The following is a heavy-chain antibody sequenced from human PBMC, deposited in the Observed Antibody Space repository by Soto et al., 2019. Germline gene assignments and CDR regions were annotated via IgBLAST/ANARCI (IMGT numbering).Heavy chain of an antibody. V-gene: IGHV3-74*01. D-gene: IGHD3-10*01. Sequence: PGGSLRLSCAASGFTYTNYWMHWVRQVPGKGLVWVSPINGSGGGTNYADSVKGRFSISRDNSKNTLYLQMNSLRAEDTAVYYCAKLLWFGASSWTYDYWGQGTLVTVSS. CDR2: INGSGGGT. J-gene: IGHJ4*02. CDR1: GFTYTNYW. CDR3: AKLLWFGASSWTYDY.